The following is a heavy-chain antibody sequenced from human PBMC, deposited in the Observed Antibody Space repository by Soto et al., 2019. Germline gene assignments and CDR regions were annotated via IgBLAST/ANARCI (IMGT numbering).Heavy chain of an antibody. V-gene: IGHV4-4*02. J-gene: IGHJ4*02. CDR1: GDSVSGTNW. Sequence: QVQLQESGPGLVKPSGTLSLTCAVSGDSVSGTNWWSWVRQPPGKGLEWIGEIHHSGSSNYNPSLKTRVNISVDKSKNQFSLKLSSVTAADTAVYYCVRAPHYWGQGTLVTVSS. CDR3: VRAPHY. CDR2: IHHSGSS.